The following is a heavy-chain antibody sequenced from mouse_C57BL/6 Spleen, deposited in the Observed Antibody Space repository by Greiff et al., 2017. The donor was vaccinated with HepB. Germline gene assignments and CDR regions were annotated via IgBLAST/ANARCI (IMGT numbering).Heavy chain of an antibody. CDR2: IEPETGGT. Sequence: VQLQQSGAELVRPGASVTLSCKASGYTFTDYEMHWVKQTPVHGLEWIGAIEPETGGTAYNQKFKGKAILTADKSSSTAYMELRSLTSEDSAVYYCTRGSSFAWFAYWGQGTLVTVSA. V-gene: IGHV1-15*01. D-gene: IGHD1-1*01. CDR3: TRGSSFAWFAY. J-gene: IGHJ3*01. CDR1: GYTFTDYE.